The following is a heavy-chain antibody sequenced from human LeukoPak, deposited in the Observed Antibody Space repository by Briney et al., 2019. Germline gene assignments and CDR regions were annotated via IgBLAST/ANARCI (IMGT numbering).Heavy chain of an antibody. V-gene: IGHV1-8*01. Sequence: ASVKVSCKASGYTFTSYDINLVRQATGQGLEWMGWMNPNSGNTGYAQKFQGRVTMTRNTSISTAYMELSSLRSEDTAVYYCARGPPVAGTSSWFDPWGQGTLVTVSS. D-gene: IGHD6-19*01. CDR3: ARGPPVAGTSSWFDP. J-gene: IGHJ5*02. CDR1: GYTFTSYD. CDR2: MNPNSGNT.